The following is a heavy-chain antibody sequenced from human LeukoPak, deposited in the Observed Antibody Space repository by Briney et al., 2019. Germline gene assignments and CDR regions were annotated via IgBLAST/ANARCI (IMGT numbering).Heavy chain of an antibody. D-gene: IGHD1-26*01. CDR1: GGSISSYY. CDR2: IYTSGST. V-gene: IGHV4-4*09. J-gene: IGHJ6*03. Sequence: PSETLSLTCTVSGGSISSYYWSWIRQPPGKGLEWIGYIYTSGSTNYNPSLKSRVTISVDTSKNQFSLKLSSVTAADTAVYYCARQVGGSYYYCYYYMDVWGKGTTVTVSS. CDR3: ARQVGGSYYYCYYYMDV.